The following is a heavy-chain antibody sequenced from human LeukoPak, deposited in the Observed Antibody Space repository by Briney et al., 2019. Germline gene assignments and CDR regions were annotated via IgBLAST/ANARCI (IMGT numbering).Heavy chain of an antibody. CDR3: ARQRADYFYYYVDV. D-gene: IGHD3-9*01. Sequence: PSETLSLTCTVSGGSIGTTNYYWCWLRQPPGKGLEWIGSIYYSETTYDNPSLESRVTISIETSKNQFSLKLSSVTAADTAVYYCARQRADYFYYYVDVWGKGTTVTV. CDR1: GGSIGTTNYY. CDR2: IYYSETT. V-gene: IGHV4-39*01. J-gene: IGHJ6*03.